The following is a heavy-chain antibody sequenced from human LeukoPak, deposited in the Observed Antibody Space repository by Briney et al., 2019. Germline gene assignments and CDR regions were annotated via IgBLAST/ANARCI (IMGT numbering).Heavy chain of an antibody. CDR2: IIPIFGTA. CDR1: GGTFSSYA. Sequence: ASVKVSCKASGGTFSSYAISWVRQAPGQGLEWMGGIIPIFGTANYAQKFQGRVTITADESTSTAYMELSSLRSEDTAVYYCARAACISSTSCYYFDYWGQGTLVTVSS. V-gene: IGHV1-69*13. J-gene: IGHJ4*02. D-gene: IGHD2-2*01. CDR3: ARAACISSTSCYYFDY.